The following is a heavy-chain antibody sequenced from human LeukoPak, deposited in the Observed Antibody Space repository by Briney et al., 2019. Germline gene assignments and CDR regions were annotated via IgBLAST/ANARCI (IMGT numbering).Heavy chain of an antibody. CDR1: GGSISSYY. CDR2: IYYSGST. Sequence: SETLSLTCTVSGGSISSYYWSWIRQPPGKGLEWIGYIYYSGSTNYNPSLKSRVTISVDTSKNQFSLKLSSVTAADTAVYYCAREKVAAAGTGYYNYGMDVWGQGTTVTVSS. J-gene: IGHJ6*02. V-gene: IGHV4-59*01. CDR3: AREKVAAAGTGYYNYGMDV. D-gene: IGHD6-13*01.